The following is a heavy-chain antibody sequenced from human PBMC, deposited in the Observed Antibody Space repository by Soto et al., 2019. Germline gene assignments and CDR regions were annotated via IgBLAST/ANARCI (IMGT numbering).Heavy chain of an antibody. V-gene: IGHV4-30-2*01. CDR1: GGPITSGGYS. J-gene: IGHJ5*02. Sequence: SETLSLTCAVSGGPITSGGYSWSWIRQPPGKGLEWIGYIYHSGGTYYNPFLKSRVTLSIDRTKKQFSLKLKSVTAADTAVYFCARTMTTSGWFDPWGQGTLVTVSS. D-gene: IGHD4-17*01. CDR2: IYHSGGT. CDR3: ARTMTTSGWFDP.